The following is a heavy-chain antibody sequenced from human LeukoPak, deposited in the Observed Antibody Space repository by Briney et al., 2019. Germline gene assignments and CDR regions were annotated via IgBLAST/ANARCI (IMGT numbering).Heavy chain of an antibody. Sequence: KASENLSPTCTVSGGAINSFYWGWIRQPPGKGPGGIGDIYYSGSTNYNPSLKSRVTISVDTSKNQFSLKLRSVTAADTAVYFCAREASRAGTYYFDYWGQGTLLTVSS. CDR2: IYYSGST. V-gene: IGHV4-59*01. CDR3: AREASRAGTYYFDY. CDR1: GGAINSFY. J-gene: IGHJ4*02. D-gene: IGHD3-10*01.